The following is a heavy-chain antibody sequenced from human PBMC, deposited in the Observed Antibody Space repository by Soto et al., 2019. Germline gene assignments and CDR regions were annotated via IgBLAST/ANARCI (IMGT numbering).Heavy chain of an antibody. CDR3: ARIAVAGTASFLDY. Sequence: SETLSLTCTVSGGSISSSSYYWGWIRQPPGKGLEWIGSIYYSGSTYYNPSLKSRVTISVDTSKNQFSLKLSSVTAADTAVYYCARIAVAGTASFLDYWGQGTLVTVSS. CDR2: IYYSGST. J-gene: IGHJ4*02. D-gene: IGHD6-19*01. V-gene: IGHV4-39*01. CDR1: GGSISSSSYY.